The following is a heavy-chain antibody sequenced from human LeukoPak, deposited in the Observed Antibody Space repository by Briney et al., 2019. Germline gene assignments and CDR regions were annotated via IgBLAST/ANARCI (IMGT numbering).Heavy chain of an antibody. CDR3: AKGWGTVNVFDI. CDR2: ISYDGSNK. J-gene: IGHJ3*02. V-gene: IGHV3-30*18. CDR1: GFTFSSYG. Sequence: PWGSLRLSCAASGFTFSSYGMHWVRQAPGKGLEWVAVISYDGSNKYYADSVKGRFTISRDNSKNTLYLQMNSLRAEDTAVYYCAKGWGTVNVFDIWGQGTMVTVSS. D-gene: IGHD4-17*01.